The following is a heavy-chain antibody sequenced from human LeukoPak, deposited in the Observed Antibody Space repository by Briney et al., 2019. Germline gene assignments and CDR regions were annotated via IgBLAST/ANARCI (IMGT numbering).Heavy chain of an antibody. J-gene: IGHJ3*02. CDR1: GYSFTTFW. CDR2: IYPGDSDT. Sequence: AESLKISCKGSGYSFTTFWIGWVRQMPGKGLQWMGIIYPGDSDTRYSPSFQGQVTISADKSISTAYLQWSSLKTSDTAMYYCAKGWTANALDAFDIWGQGTMVTVSS. CDR3: AKGWTANALDAFDI. V-gene: IGHV5-51*01. D-gene: IGHD5-18*01.